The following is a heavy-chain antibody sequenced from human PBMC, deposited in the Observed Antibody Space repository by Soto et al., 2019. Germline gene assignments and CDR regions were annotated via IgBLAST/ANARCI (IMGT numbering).Heavy chain of an antibody. CDR2: IWDDGSNK. D-gene: IGHD3-22*01. V-gene: IGHV3-33*01. J-gene: IGHJ4*02. CDR3: ASEGYYDSSGYFYLNY. CDR1: GFSFSSYG. Sequence: GGSLRLSCAASGFSFSSYGMHWVRQAPGKGLEGVAVIWDDGSNKYYADSVKGRFTISRDSSKNTLYLQMNSLRAEDKAVYYCASEGYYDSSGYFYLNYWGQGTLVTVSS.